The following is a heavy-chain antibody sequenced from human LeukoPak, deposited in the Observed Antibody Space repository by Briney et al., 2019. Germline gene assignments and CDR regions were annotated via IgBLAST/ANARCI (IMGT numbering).Heavy chain of an antibody. Sequence: GGSLRLSCAASGFTFSSYGMHWVRQAPGKGLEWVAFIRYDGSNKYYADSVKGRFTISRDNSKNSLYLQMNSLRAEDTAVYYCARITGYSYGLDYWGQGTLVTVSS. J-gene: IGHJ4*02. V-gene: IGHV3-30*02. CDR1: GFTFSSYG. D-gene: IGHD5-18*01. CDR2: IRYDGSNK. CDR3: ARITGYSYGLDY.